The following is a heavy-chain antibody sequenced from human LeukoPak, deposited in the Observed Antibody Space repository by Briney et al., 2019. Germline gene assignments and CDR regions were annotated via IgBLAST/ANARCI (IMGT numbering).Heavy chain of an antibody. D-gene: IGHD6-13*01. V-gene: IGHV4-30-4*01. CDR3: ARVGSSWDLVFDY. CDR2: IYYSGST. J-gene: IGHJ4*02. Sequence: SETLSLTCTVSGGSISSGDYYWSWIRQPPGKGLEWIGYIYYSGSTYYNPSLKSRVTISVDTSKNQFSLKLSSVTAADTAVYYCARVGSSWDLVFDYWAREPWSPSPQ. CDR1: GGSISSGDYY.